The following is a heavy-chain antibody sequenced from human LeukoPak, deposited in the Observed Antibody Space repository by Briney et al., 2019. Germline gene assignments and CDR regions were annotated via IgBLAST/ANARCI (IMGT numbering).Heavy chain of an antibody. V-gene: IGHV4-61*02. Sequence: PSETLSLTCTVSGASITSSSYFWGWIRQPAGKGLEWIGRIYTSGSTNHNPSLKSRVTMSVDTSKNQFSLKLSSVTAADTAVYYCARDYKWELRYFDYWGHGTLVTVSP. CDR2: IYTSGST. CDR1: GASITSSSYF. D-gene: IGHD1-26*01. J-gene: IGHJ4*01. CDR3: ARDYKWELRYFDY.